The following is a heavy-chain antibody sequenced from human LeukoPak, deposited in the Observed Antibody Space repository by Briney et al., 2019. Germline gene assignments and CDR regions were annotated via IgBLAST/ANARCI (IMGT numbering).Heavy chain of an antibody. J-gene: IGHJ4*02. CDR1: GDSIRNANY. D-gene: IGHD2-2*01. V-gene: IGHV4-38-2*01. Sequence: PSETLSLTCGVSGDSIRNANYWGWIRQPPGQGLEWIAGMHHGGSTFYNPSLQSRVTISMYTSKNQFSLNLNYVTAADTAVYYCARVVSSILGYASFDFWGQGTLVTVSS. CDR3: ARVVSSILGYASFDF. CDR2: MHHGGST.